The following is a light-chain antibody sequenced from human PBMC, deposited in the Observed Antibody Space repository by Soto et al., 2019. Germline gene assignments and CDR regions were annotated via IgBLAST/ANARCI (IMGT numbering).Light chain of an antibody. CDR2: DTS. J-gene: IGLJ2*01. CDR1: YSNIGIND. CDR3: AAWDDSLNGPA. V-gene: IGLV1-44*01. Sequence: QSVLTQPPSASGTPGQRVTVSCSGTYSNIGINDVHWYRQLSGTAPQILIYDTSQRATGVPDRFSGSRSGTSASLVISGLQTADEAEYHCAAWDDSLNGPAFGGGTKLTVL.